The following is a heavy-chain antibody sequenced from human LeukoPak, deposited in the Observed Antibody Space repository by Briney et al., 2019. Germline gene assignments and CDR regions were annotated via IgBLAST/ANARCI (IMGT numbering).Heavy chain of an antibody. Sequence: ASVKVSCKASGYTFTSYGISWVRQAPGQGLEWMGWISAYNGNTNYAQKLQGRVTMTTDTSTSTAYMELRSLRSDDTAVYYCARGPDDYYASYRDWFDPWGQGTLVTVSS. CDR3: ARGPDDYYASYRDWFDP. CDR1: GYTFTSYG. J-gene: IGHJ5*02. V-gene: IGHV1-18*01. CDR2: ISAYNGNT. D-gene: IGHD3-10*01.